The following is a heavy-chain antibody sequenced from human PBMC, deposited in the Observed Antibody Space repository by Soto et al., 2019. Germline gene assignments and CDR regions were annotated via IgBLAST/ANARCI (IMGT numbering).Heavy chain of an antibody. CDR3: ARATFWPIYYGSANYYYYYYMDV. CDR1: GGAFSGYD. V-gene: IGHV4-34*01. D-gene: IGHD3-10*01. J-gene: IGHJ6*03. Sequence: ETLSLSGAVGGGAFSGYDGSWIRENQGKGLEWIGEINHSGSTNYNPSLKSRVTISVDTSKNQFSLKLSSVTAADTAVYYCARATFWPIYYGSANYYYYYYMDVWGKGTTVTVSS. CDR2: INHSGST.